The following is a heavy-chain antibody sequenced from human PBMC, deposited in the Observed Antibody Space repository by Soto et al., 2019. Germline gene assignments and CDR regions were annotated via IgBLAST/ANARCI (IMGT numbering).Heavy chain of an antibody. Sequence: EVQLVESGEGLVQPGGSLRLSCAASGFTFSSSWMHWVRQAPGKGLVWVSRIYSDGSRTNYADSVQGRFTISRDNAKNTLYLQMNSLRAEDTALYYCARGPTGWYGYDYWGQGTLVTVSS. V-gene: IGHV3-74*01. J-gene: IGHJ4*02. CDR2: IYSDGSRT. CDR1: GFTFSSSW. D-gene: IGHD6-19*01. CDR3: ARGPTGWYGYDY.